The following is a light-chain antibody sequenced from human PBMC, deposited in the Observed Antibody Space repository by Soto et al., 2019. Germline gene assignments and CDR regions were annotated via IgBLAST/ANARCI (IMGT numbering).Light chain of an antibody. V-gene: IGKV1-39*01. CDR2: AAS. Sequence: DIQLTQSPSSLSATVGDRVTITCQASQDISSYLAWYQQKPGKAPNLLIYAASSLQSGVPSRFSGSGSGTDFTLTISSLQPEDFATYYCQQSYSTLRTFGQGTKVDIK. CDR3: QQSYSTLRT. J-gene: IGKJ1*01. CDR1: QDISSY.